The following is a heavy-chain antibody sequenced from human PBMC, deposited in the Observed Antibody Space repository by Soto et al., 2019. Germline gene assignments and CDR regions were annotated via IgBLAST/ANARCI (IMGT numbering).Heavy chain of an antibody. Sequence: QVQLVQSGAEVKKPGSSVKVSCKASGGTFSSYAISWVRQAPGQGLEWMGGIIPIFGTANYAQKFQGRVTITADESTSTAYMELSSLRSEDTAVYYCARGWSIAAHPYWYFDLWGRGILVTVSS. D-gene: IGHD6-6*01. CDR1: GGTFSSYA. V-gene: IGHV1-69*01. CDR2: IIPIFGTA. CDR3: ARGWSIAAHPYWYFDL. J-gene: IGHJ2*01.